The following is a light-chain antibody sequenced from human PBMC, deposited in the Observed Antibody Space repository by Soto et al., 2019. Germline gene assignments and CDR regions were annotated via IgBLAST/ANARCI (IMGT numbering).Light chain of an antibody. CDR3: ASRDDTLGGPV. CDR2: SDR. J-gene: IGLJ3*02. CDR1: SSNIGNNY. V-gene: IGLV1-47*02. Sequence: QSVLTQPPSASGTPGQRVAISCSGTSSNIGNNYVYWYQQFPGMDPKLIIYSDRQRPPGVPDRFSGSKSGTSASLAIRGLRSEDEADYHCASRDDTLGGPVFGGGTKPTVL.